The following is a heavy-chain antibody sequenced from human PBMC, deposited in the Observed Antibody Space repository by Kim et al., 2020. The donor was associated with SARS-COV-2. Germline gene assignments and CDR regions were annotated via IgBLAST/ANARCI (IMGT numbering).Heavy chain of an antibody. V-gene: IGHV3-9*01. J-gene: IGHJ4*02. CDR3: AMLPSGYGTIDY. Sequence: IGYADSVKGRFTISRDNAKNSLYLQMNSLRAEDTALYYCAMLPSGYGTIDYWGQGTLVTVSS. CDR2: I. D-gene: IGHD5-12*01.